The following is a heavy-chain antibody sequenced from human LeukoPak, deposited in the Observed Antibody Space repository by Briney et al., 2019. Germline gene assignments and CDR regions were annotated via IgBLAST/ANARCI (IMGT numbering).Heavy chain of an antibody. CDR3: ARMLLLLSNWFDP. J-gene: IGHJ5*02. CDR1: GFTFSSYE. Sequence: GGSLRLSCAASGFTFSSYEMSWVRQAPGEGLEWVLYISSSGTTINYADSVKGRFTISRDNTKNSLYLQMNGLRAEDTAVYYCARMLLLLSNWFDPWGQGTLVTVSS. D-gene: IGHD2/OR15-2a*01. V-gene: IGHV3-48*03. CDR2: ISSSGTTI.